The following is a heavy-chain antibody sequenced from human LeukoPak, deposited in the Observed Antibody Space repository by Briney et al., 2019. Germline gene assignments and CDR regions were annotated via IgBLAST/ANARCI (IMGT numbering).Heavy chain of an antibody. J-gene: IGHJ4*02. V-gene: IGHV5-51*01. CDR1: EHSFTNYW. Sequence: HGESLKISCKGSEHSFTNYWIGWVRQLPGKGLEWMGILYPGDSDIRYSPSFQGQVTISVDKSANTAYLQWSSLKASDSAIYYCARRGSSSSGEDWGQGTLVTVSS. CDR2: LYPGDSDI. D-gene: IGHD6-6*01. CDR3: ARRGSSSSGED.